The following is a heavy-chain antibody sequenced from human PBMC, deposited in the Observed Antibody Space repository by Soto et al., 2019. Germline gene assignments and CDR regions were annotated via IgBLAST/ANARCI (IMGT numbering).Heavy chain of an antibody. J-gene: IGHJ5*02. CDR2: TSIGGNT. D-gene: IGHD2-2*01. CDR3: AKDLRPGLVVPTKSGFDP. V-gene: IGHV3-23*01. CDR1: GFPFNTYA. Sequence: GGSLRLSCEASGFPFNTYAMTWVRQLPGMGLEWVSTTSIGGNTDFAESVRGRFSVSRDNSKNTLYLQMTNLRAEDAAIYFCAKDLRPGLVVPTKSGFDPWGQGTRVTVSS.